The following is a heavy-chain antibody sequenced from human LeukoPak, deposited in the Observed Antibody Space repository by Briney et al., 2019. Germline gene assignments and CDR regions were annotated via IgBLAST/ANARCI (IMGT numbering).Heavy chain of an antibody. CDR2: ISSSSSYI. D-gene: IGHD2-15*01. V-gene: IGHV3-21*01. J-gene: IGHJ6*03. CDR3: AAGVVAADYYYYYYMDV. CDR1: GLTFSSYS. Sequence: GGSLRLSCAASGLTFSSYSMNWVRQAPGKGLEWVSSISSSSSYIYYADSMKGRFTISRDNAKNSLYLQMNSLRAEDTAVYYCAAGVVAADYYYYYYMDVWGKGTTVTVSS.